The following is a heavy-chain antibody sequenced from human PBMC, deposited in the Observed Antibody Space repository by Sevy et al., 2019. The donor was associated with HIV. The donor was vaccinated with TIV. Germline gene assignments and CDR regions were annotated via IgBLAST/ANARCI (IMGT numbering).Heavy chain of an antibody. Sequence: GGSLRLSCTASGFTFGDYAMSWFRQAPGKGLEWVGFIRSKAYGGTTEYAASVKGRFTISRDDSKGIAYLQMNSLKTEDTAVHYCTRAAAYCGGDCYWSTFDYWGQGTLVTVSS. J-gene: IGHJ4*02. CDR2: IRSKAYGGTT. CDR1: GFTFGDYA. D-gene: IGHD2-21*02. V-gene: IGHV3-49*03. CDR3: TRAAAYCGGDCYWSTFDY.